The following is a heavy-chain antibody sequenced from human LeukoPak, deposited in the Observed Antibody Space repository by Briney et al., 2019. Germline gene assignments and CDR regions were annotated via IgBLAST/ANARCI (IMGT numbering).Heavy chain of an antibody. Sequence: SEPLSLTCSVCGGSIRNYYWRWMREPAGKGGEGSGRSYSCGSLNYKPSLKSRVTISIEKSKNQYSLKLSSVTAADTPGYYCAREVAYCANAVCPPAGTFDYWGQGTLVTVSS. D-gene: IGHD2-8*01. J-gene: IGHJ4*02. CDR3: AREVAYCANAVCPPAGTFDY. CDR2: SYSCGSL. V-gene: IGHV4-4*07. CDR1: GGSIRNYY.